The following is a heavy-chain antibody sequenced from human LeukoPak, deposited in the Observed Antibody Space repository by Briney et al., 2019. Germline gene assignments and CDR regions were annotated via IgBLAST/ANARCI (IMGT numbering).Heavy chain of an antibody. Sequence: GGSLRLSCAASGFTFSDYYMSWIRQAPGKGLEWVSYISSSGTTIYYADTVKGRFTISRDNAKKSLYLQMNSLRAEDTAVYYCARTYYYYSGSYTDYYMDVWGKGTTVTISS. V-gene: IGHV3-11*01. J-gene: IGHJ6*03. CDR2: ISSSGTTI. CDR1: GFTFSDYY. D-gene: IGHD3-10*01. CDR3: ARTYYYYSGSYTDYYMDV.